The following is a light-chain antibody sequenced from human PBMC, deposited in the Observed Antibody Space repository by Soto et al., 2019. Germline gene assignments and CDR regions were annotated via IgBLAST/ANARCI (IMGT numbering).Light chain of an antibody. Sequence: VMTQSPATLSVSPGERATLSCRASQSIDNKLAWYPQRPGQAPRLLIYGASIRATGIPARFSGSGSGTEFTLTISGLQSEDFGVYYCQQYKDWRTFGQGTNVEIK. V-gene: IGKV3-15*01. CDR1: QSIDNK. CDR2: GAS. J-gene: IGKJ1*01. CDR3: QQYKDWRT.